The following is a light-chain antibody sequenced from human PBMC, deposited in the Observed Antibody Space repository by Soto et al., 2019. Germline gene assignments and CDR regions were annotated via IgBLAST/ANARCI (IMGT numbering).Light chain of an antibody. CDR1: QSVSSSY. CDR3: QHYNNWPIT. Sequence: EIVLTQSPGTLSLSPGERASLSCRAGQSVSSSYLAWYQHKPGRAPRLLIYGTSTRATGVPARFSGSGSGTDFTLTISSLQAADFAVYHCQHYNNWPITFGQGTRLEIK. V-gene: IGKV3-15*01. J-gene: IGKJ5*01. CDR2: GTS.